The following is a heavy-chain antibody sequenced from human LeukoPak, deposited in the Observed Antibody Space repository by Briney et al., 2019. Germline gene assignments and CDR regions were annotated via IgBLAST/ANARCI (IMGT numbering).Heavy chain of an antibody. J-gene: IGHJ4*02. CDR1: GFIFSNYA. D-gene: IGHD3-22*01. Sequence: GGSLRLSCAAPGFIFSNYAMHWVRQAPGKGLEFVSSISSNGDTTYYANSVKGRFTISRDDSKNTAYLQMNSLKTEDTAVYYCTRYDSSGYSFDYWGQGTLVTVSS. V-gene: IGHV3-64*01. CDR2: ISSNGDTT. CDR3: TRYDSSGYSFDY.